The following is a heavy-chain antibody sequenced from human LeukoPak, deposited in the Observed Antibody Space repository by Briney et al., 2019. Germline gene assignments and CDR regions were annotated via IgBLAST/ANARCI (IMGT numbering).Heavy chain of an antibody. V-gene: IGHV3-74*01. D-gene: IGHD1-1*01. CDR2: IYSDGSIV. Sequence: QPGGSLRLSCAASGFTFNTYWMYWVRHAPGEGLGWVSHIYSDGSIVNYGDSVKGRFTISRDNAKNTLYLQMNSLRADDTALYFCSRVRNWDDGDYWGQGTLVTVSS. J-gene: IGHJ4*02. CDR3: SRVRNWDDGDY. CDR1: GFTFNTYW.